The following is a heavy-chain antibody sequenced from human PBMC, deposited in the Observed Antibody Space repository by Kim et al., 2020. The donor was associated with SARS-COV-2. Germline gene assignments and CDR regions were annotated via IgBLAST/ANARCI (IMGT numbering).Heavy chain of an antibody. CDR1: GFTFSSHW. J-gene: IGHJ4*02. D-gene: IGHD5-12*01. CDR2: INSEGSDT. V-gene: IGHV3-74*01. CDR3: ARGAGEMATISGDY. Sequence: GGSLRLSCAASGFTFSSHWMHWVRQAPGKGLVWVSRINSEGSDTRYADSVKGRFTISRDNAKNTLYLQMNTLRAEDTAVYYCARGAGEMATISGDYWGQGTLVTVSS.